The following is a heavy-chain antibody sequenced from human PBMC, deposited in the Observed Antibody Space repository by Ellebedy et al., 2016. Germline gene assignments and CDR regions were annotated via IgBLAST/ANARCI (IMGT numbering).Heavy chain of an antibody. CDR2: IYYSGST. CDR3: ARDRVAVAGTELTYNWFDP. Sequence: SETLSLTXTVSGGSISSSSYYWGWIRQPPGKGLEWIGSIYYSGSTYYNPSLKSRVTISVDTSKNQFSLKLSSVTAADTAVYYCARDRVAVAGTELTYNWFDPWGQGTLVTVSS. D-gene: IGHD6-19*01. J-gene: IGHJ5*02. V-gene: IGHV4-39*07. CDR1: GGSISSSSYY.